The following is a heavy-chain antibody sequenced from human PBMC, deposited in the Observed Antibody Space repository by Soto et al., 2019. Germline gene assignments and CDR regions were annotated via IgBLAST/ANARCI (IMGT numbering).Heavy chain of an antibody. V-gene: IGHV1-69*12. CDR3: ASPPTTGNYYYYGMDV. CDR2: IMPIFGTA. Sequence: QVQLVQSGAEVKKPGSSVMVSCKASGGTFSSYAISWVRQAPGQGLEWMGGIMPIFGTANYAKKFQGRITITADESTSTAYMELSSLRSEDTAVYYCASPPTTGNYYYYGMDVWGQGTTVTVSS. D-gene: IGHD4-17*01. J-gene: IGHJ6*02. CDR1: GGTFSSYA.